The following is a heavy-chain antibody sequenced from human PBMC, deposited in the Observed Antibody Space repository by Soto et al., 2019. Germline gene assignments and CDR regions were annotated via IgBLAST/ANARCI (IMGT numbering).Heavy chain of an antibody. CDR1: GGSFSSGSYY. D-gene: IGHD6-6*01. CDR3: ARLEYSSAPGY. J-gene: IGHJ4*02. Sequence: QVQLQESGPGLVKPSETLSLTCTVSGGSFSSGSYYWSWIRQPQGKGLEWIVYIYYSGSTNDNPSLKSRVTISVDTSQNPFSLKLSSVTAADTAVYYCARLEYSSAPGYWGQGTLVTVSS. V-gene: IGHV4-61*01. CDR2: IYYSGST.